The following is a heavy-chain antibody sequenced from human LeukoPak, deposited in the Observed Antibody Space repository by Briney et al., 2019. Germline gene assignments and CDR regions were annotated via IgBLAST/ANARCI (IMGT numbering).Heavy chain of an antibody. J-gene: IGHJ4*02. D-gene: IGHD6-13*01. CDR1: GSTFSSYG. V-gene: IGHV3-30*18. CDR2: ISYDGSNK. CDR3: AKGYSSSWYQGDYFDY. Sequence: GGSLRLSCAASGSTFSSYGMHWVRQAPGKGLEWVAVISYDGSNKYYADSVKGRFTISRDNSKNTLYLQMNSLRAEDTAVYYCAKGYSSSWYQGDYFDYWGQGTLVTVSS.